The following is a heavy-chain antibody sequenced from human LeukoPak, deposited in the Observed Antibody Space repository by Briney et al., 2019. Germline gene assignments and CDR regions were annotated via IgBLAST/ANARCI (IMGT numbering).Heavy chain of an antibody. CDR1: GFTFSNYG. J-gene: IGHJ3*02. CDR2: ISYDGSNK. CDR3: AKLVPVTTRDAFDI. D-gene: IGHD4-17*01. V-gene: IGHV3-30*18. Sequence: PGGSLRLSCAASGFTFSNYGMHWVRQAPGKGLEWVAVISYDGSNKYYADSVKGRFTISRDNSKNTLYLRMNSLRAEDTAVYYCAKLVPVTTRDAFDIWGQGTMVTVSS.